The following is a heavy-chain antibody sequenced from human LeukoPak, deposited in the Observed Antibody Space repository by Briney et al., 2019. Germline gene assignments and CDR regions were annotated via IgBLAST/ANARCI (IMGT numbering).Heavy chain of an antibody. J-gene: IGHJ6*03. CDR2: ISSSSSYI. V-gene: IGHV3-21*01. CDR3: SRAEYSPGYYSYDYYYMDV. Sequence: PGGSLRLSCAASGFTFSSYSMNWVRQAPGKGLEWVSSISSSSSYIYYADSVKGRFTISRDNAKNSLYLQMNSLRAEDTAVYFCSRAEYSPGYYSYDYYYMDVWGKGTTVTVSS. D-gene: IGHD6-6*01. CDR1: GFTFSSYS.